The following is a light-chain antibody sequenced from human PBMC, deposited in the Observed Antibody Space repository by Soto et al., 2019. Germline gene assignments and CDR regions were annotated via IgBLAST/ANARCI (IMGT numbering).Light chain of an antibody. J-gene: IGKJ3*01. CDR1: QSVSNY. CDR3: QQRSNWPPIT. V-gene: IGKV3-11*01. CDR2: GAS. Sequence: EIVLTQSPATLSLSPGERTTLSCSTSQSVSNYLAWYQQRPGQAPRLLIYGASSRATGIPDRFSGSGSGTEFTLTISSLEPEDLAVYYCQQRSNWPPITFGPGTKVDIK.